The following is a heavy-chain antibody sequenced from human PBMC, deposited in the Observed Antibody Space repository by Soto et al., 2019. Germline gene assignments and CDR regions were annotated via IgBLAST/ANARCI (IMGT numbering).Heavy chain of an antibody. V-gene: IGHV5-51*01. Sequence: PGESLKISCKVSGYSFTSHWIGWVRQMPGKGLEWMGIIYPGDSDTRYSPSFQGQVTISADKSISTAYLQWSSLKASDTAMYYCAREIDTAMRGTGLHGMDVWGQGTTVTVSS. J-gene: IGHJ6*02. CDR3: AREIDTAMRGTGLHGMDV. CDR1: GYSFTSHW. D-gene: IGHD5-18*01. CDR2: IYPGDSDT.